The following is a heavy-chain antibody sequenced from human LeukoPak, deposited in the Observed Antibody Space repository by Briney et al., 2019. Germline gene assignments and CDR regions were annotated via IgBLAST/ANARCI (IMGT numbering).Heavy chain of an antibody. CDR3: ARGVGQDAFDI. J-gene: IGHJ3*02. D-gene: IGHD1-26*01. V-gene: IGHV3-53*01. Sequence: PGRSLRLSCVASGFKFSDYGMHWVRQAPGKGLEWVSVVYSGGGTYYADSVKGRFTISRDISKNTLYLQMNSLRVEDTAVYYCARGVGQDAFDIWGQGTMVTVSP. CDR2: VYSGGGT. CDR1: GFKFSDYG.